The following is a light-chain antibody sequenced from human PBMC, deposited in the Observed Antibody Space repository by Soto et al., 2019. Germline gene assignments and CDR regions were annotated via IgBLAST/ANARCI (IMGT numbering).Light chain of an antibody. CDR3: SSYTTSSTEV. Sequence: QSALTQPASVSGSPGQSITISCTGTSSDVGGYTFVSWYQQHPGKVPKLMIYEVSNRPSGVSNRFSGSKSGNTASLTISGLQAEDEADYYCSSYTTSSTEVFGTGTKLTVL. V-gene: IGLV2-14*01. CDR2: EVS. CDR1: SSDVGGYTF. J-gene: IGLJ1*01.